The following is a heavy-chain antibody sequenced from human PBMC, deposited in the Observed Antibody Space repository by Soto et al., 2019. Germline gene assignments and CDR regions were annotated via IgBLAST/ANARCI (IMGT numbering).Heavy chain of an antibody. CDR2: IYYSGST. CDR1: GGSISSSSCY. Sequence: QLQLQESGPGLVKPSETLSLTCTVSGGSISSSSCYWGWIRQPPGKGLEWIGSIYYSGSTYYNPSLKSRVTISVDTSKSQFSLKLSSVTAADTAVYYCARLTVDDGDGYYYYGLDVWGQGTTVTVSS. V-gene: IGHV4-39*01. D-gene: IGHD2-21*02. J-gene: IGHJ6*02. CDR3: ARLTVDDGDGYYYYGLDV.